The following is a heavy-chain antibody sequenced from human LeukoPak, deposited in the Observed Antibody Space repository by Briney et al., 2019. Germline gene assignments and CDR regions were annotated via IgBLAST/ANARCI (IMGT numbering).Heavy chain of an antibody. CDR3: ARHEYSGSYYGLTWFDP. V-gene: IGHV4-39*01. D-gene: IGHD1-26*01. Sequence: SETLSLTCTVSGGSISSSGYYWGWIRQPPGKGLEWIASIYYSGSTYYNPSLKSRVTISVDTSKNQLSLKLSSLTAADTAVYYCARHEYSGSYYGLTWFDPWGQGTLVTVSS. CDR2: IYYSGST. J-gene: IGHJ5*02. CDR1: GGSISSSGYY.